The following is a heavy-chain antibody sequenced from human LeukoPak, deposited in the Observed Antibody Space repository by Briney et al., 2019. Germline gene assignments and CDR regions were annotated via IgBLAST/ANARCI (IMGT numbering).Heavy chain of an antibody. CDR1: GFMFSKYD. J-gene: IGHJ4*02. D-gene: IGHD4-17*01. CDR3: ARENLEYGEYAIDY. V-gene: IGHV3-13*01. Sequence: GGSLRLSCAASGFMFSKYDMHWVRQVTGKGLEWVSGIDRDGVTYYSGSVRGRFTSSRGNAKNSLDLQMNTLRAGDRGVYYCARENLEYGEYAIDYWGQGILVIVSS. CDR2: IDRDGVT.